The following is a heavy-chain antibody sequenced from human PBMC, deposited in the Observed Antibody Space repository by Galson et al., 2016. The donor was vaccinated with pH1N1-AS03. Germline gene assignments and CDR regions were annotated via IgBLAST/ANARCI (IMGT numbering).Heavy chain of an antibody. D-gene: IGHD3-9*01. CDR3: AKERVLRYFDWPYYYLDY. V-gene: IGHV3-23*01. J-gene: IGHJ4*02. CDR2: ISLSGGGT. Sequence: SLRLSCAASGFSFSNYVMTWVRQAPGRGLEWVSSISLSGGGTFYADSVKGRFIISRDNSKSTLYLQMNSLRAEDTAVYFCAKERVLRYFDWPYYYLDYWGPGILVTVSS. CDR1: GFSFSNYV.